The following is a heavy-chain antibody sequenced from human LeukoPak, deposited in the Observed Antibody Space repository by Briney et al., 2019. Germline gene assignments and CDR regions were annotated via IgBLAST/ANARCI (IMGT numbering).Heavy chain of an antibody. CDR3: ARLAAAGYAGY. V-gene: IGHV4-34*01. Sequence: SETLSLTCAVYGGSFSGYYWSWIRQPPGKGLEWIGEINHSGSTNYNPSLKSRVTISVDTSKNQFSLKLSSVTAADTAVYYCARLAAAGYAGYWGQGTLVTVSS. CDR1: GGSFSGYY. D-gene: IGHD6-13*01. CDR2: INHSGST. J-gene: IGHJ4*02.